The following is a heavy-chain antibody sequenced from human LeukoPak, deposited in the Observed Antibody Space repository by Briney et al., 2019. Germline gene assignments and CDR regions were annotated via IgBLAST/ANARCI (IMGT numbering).Heavy chain of an antibody. CDR3: GGGGTYSQFDY. Sequence: PGGSLRLSCAASGFTFGNYAMSWIRQPPGKGLEWIGKINHSGNTNYNPSLKSRVTISVDTSNNQFSLKLNSVTAADTAVYYCGGGGTYSQFDYWGQGTLVTVSS. V-gene: IGHV4-34*08. J-gene: IGHJ4*02. CDR1: GFTFGNYA. D-gene: IGHD1-26*01. CDR2: INHSGNT.